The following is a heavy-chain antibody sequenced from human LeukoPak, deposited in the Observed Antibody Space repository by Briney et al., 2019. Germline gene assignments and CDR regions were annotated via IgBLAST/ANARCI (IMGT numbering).Heavy chain of an antibody. CDR3: ARKKAAAGRPAAFDI. Sequence: GSSLRLSCAASGFTFRSYAMHWVRQAPGKGLEGVAVISCDGSNKYCADSVKALFTISRHNSKNTLYLQKHSLRAEDTAVYYCARKKAAAGRPAAFDIWGQGTMATVCS. CDR2: ISCDGSNK. J-gene: IGHJ3*02. CDR1: GFTFRSYA. D-gene: IGHD6-13*01. V-gene: IGHV3-30*04.